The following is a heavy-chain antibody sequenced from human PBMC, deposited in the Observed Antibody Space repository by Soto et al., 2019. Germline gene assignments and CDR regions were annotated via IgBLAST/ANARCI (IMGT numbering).Heavy chain of an antibody. CDR1: GFTVSSNY. Sequence: GGSLRLSCAASGFTVSSNYMSWVRQAPGKGLEWVSVVYSGGSTYYADSVEGRFTISRDNSKNTLYLQMNSLRAEDTAVCYCASYRPLHYWGQGTLVTVSS. CDR2: VYSGGST. J-gene: IGHJ4*02. V-gene: IGHV3-66*01. CDR3: ASYRPLHY.